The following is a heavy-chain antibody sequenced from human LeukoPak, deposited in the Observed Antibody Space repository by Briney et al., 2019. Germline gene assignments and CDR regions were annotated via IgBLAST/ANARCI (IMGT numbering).Heavy chain of an antibody. D-gene: IGHD4-23*01. CDR2: VYHSGSA. Sequence: SGTLSLTCTVSGDSISSSNWWSWVRQPPGKGLKWIGQVYHSGSANYKASLKSRLTISVDKPNNQFSLKMKFVTAADTAVYYCARDGGGNDYWGQGILVTVSS. V-gene: IGHV4-4*02. CDR3: ARDGGGNDY. J-gene: IGHJ4*02. CDR1: GDSISSSNW.